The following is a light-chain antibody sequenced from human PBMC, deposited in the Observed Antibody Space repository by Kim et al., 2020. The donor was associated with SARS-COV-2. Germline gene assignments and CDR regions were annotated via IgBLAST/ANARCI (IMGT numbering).Light chain of an antibody. Sequence: QSIYISCTGPTSDVVSYSFVSWDQQHPGKAPKLMFLDVSDRPSGVSDRFSGSKSGNTASMTISGLQAEDEADYYCSSYRGSSTLYVFGTGTKVTVL. CDR1: TSDVVSYSF. J-gene: IGLJ1*01. CDR2: DVS. V-gene: IGLV2-14*03. CDR3: SSYRGSSTLYV.